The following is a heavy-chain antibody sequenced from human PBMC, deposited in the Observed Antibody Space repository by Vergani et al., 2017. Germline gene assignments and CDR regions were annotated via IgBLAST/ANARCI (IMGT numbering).Heavy chain of an antibody. Sequence: QVQLVQSGAEVKKPGASVKVSCKASGYTFTSYYMHWVRQAPGQGLEWMGIINPSGGSTSYAQQFQGRVTMTRDTSTGTVYMELSSLRSEDTAVYYCARGGYSSGWPQRARSFDYWGQGTLVTVSS. CDR1: GYTFTSYY. V-gene: IGHV1-46*03. D-gene: IGHD6-19*01. CDR2: INPSGGST. J-gene: IGHJ4*02. CDR3: ARGGYSSGWPQRARSFDY.